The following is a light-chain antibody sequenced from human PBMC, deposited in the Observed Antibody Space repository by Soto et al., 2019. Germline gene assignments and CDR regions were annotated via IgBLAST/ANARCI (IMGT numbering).Light chain of an antibody. Sequence: QSALTQPRSVSGSPGQSVTISCTGTSSDVGAYNYVSWYQQHPGKAPKVMISDVSERPSGVPDRFSGSKSGHTASLTISGLQAEDEADYYCCSYAGTYTDWIFGGGTKVTVL. CDR2: DVS. CDR3: CSYAGTYTDWI. V-gene: IGLV2-11*01. CDR1: SSDVGAYNY. J-gene: IGLJ3*02.